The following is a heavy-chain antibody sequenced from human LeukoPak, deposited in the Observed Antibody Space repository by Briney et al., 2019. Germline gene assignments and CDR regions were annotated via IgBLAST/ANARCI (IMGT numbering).Heavy chain of an antibody. CDR1: GGSISSSSYY. Sequence: SETLSLTCTVSGGSISSSSYYWGWIRQPPGKGLEWIGSIYYSGSTYYNPSLKSRVTISVDTSRNQFSLKLSSVTAADTAVYYCARHPVPAAIGSHYYYYYGMDVWGQGTTVTVSS. CDR2: IYYSGST. V-gene: IGHV4-39*01. J-gene: IGHJ6*02. CDR3: ARHPVPAAIGSHYYYYYGMDV. D-gene: IGHD2-2*02.